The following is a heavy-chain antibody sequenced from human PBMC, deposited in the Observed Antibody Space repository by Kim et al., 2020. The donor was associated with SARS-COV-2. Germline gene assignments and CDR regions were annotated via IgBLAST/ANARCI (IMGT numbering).Heavy chain of an antibody. D-gene: IGHD3-10*01. J-gene: IGHJ4*02. Sequence: SETLSLTCTVSGYSISSGYYWGWIRQPPGKGLEWIGSIYHSGSTYYNPSLKSRVTISVDTSKNQFSLKLSSVTAADTAVYYCARGLGGSGTYYFDYWGQGTLVTVSS. CDR3: ARGLGGSGTYYFDY. CDR1: GYSISSGYY. CDR2: IYHSGST. V-gene: IGHV4-38-2*02.